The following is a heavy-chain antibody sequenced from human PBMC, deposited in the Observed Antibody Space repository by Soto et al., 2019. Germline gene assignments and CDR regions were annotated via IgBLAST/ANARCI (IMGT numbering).Heavy chain of an antibody. J-gene: IGHJ4*02. CDR2: ISAYNGNT. CDR1: GYTFTSYG. Sequence: ASVKVSCKASGYTFTSYGISWVRQAPGQGLEWMGWISAYNGNTNYAQKLQGRVTMTTDTSTSTAYMELRSLRSDDTAVYYCARDPPRFSPGGSLDYWGQGTLVTVSS. V-gene: IGHV1-18*01. D-gene: IGHD3-3*01. CDR3: ARDPPRFSPGGSLDY.